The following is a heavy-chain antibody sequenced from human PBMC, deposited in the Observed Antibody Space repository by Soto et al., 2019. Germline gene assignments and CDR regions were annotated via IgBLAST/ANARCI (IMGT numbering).Heavy chain of an antibody. CDR1: GFTFSSYA. V-gene: IGHV3-23*01. D-gene: IGHD3-22*01. J-gene: IGHJ4*02. CDR3: AKVERYDSSGYYETAPDC. CDR2: ISGSGGTT. Sequence: GGSLRLSCAASGFTFSSYAMSWVRQAPGKGLEWVSAISGSGGTTYYADSVEGRFTISRDNSKNTLYLQLNSLRAEDTAVYYCAKVERYDSSGYYETAPDCWGQGTLVTVSS.